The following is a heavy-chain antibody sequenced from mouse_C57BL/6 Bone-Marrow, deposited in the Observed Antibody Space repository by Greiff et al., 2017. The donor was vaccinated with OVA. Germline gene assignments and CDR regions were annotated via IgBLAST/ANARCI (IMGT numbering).Heavy chain of an antibody. J-gene: IGHJ2*01. CDR1: GYTFTSYW. Sequence: QVQLQQPVAELVMPGASVKLSCKASGYTFTSYWMHWVKQRPGQGLEWIGEIDPSDSYTNYNQKFKGQSTLTVDKSSRAAYMQLSSLTSEDSAVYYCASYFYCSSFDYWGQGTTLTVSS. CDR2: IDPSDSYT. CDR3: ASYFYCSSFDY. D-gene: IGHD1-1*01. V-gene: IGHV1-69*01.